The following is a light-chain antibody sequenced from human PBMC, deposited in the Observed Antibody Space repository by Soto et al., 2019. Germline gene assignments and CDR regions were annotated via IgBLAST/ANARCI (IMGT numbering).Light chain of an antibody. CDR3: QQYGSSPRT. V-gene: IGKV3-20*01. CDR1: QSVSSTY. CDR2: GAS. J-gene: IGKJ1*01. Sequence: EIVLTQSPGTLSLSPGERATLSCRASQSVSSTYLAWYQQKPGQAPRLLIYGASSRATGIPDRFGGSGSGTDFTLTISRLEPADFAVYYCQQYGSSPRTFGQGTKVDIK.